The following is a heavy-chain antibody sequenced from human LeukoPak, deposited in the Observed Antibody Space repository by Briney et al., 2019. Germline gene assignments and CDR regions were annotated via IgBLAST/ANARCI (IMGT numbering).Heavy chain of an antibody. Sequence: GASVKVSCKASGYTFIGYYMHWVRQAPGQGLEWMGWINPNSGGTNYAQKFQGRVTMTRDTSISTAYMELSRLRSDDTAVYYCASSSSGCYYPFDYWGQGTLVTVSS. J-gene: IGHJ4*02. D-gene: IGHD3-22*01. CDR3: ASSSSGCYYPFDY. CDR1: GYTFIGYY. V-gene: IGHV1-2*02. CDR2: INPNSGGT.